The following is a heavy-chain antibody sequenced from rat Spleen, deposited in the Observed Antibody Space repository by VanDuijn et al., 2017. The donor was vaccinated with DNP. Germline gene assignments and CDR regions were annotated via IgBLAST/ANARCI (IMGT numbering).Heavy chain of an antibody. D-gene: IGHD4-3*01. Sequence: EVQLVESGGGLVQPGRSLKLSCAASGFTFSDYYMAWVRQAPKKGLEWVAYISSGGSTYYPDSVKGRFTISRDNAKNTQYLQMDSLRSEDTATYYCARHNSGYAMDAWGQGTSVTVSS. CDR3: ARHNSGYAMDA. CDR1: GFTFSDYY. CDR2: ISSGGST. V-gene: IGHV5S13*01. J-gene: IGHJ4*01.